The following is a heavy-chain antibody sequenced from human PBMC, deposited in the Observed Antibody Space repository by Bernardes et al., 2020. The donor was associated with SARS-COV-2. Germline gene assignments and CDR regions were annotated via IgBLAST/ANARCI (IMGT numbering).Heavy chain of an antibody. CDR1: GFSLSTSGMC. Sequence: SGPTLVKPTQTLTLTCTFSGFSLSTSGMCVSWIRQPPGKALEWLARIDWDDDKYYSTSLKTRLTISKDTSKNQVVLTMTNMDPVDTATYYCARDRIAVAAITYYYYGMDVWGQGTTVTVSS. D-gene: IGHD6-19*01. CDR3: ARDRIAVAAITYYYYGMDV. V-gene: IGHV2-70*11. CDR2: IDWDDDK. J-gene: IGHJ6*02.